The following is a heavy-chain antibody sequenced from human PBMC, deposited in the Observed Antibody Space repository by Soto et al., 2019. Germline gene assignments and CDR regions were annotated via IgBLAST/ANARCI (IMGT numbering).Heavy chain of an antibody. CDR2: IKGDGSAK. J-gene: IGHJ5*02. CDR1: GFTFSSQW. CDR3: ARDRLIVVGPNWFDP. V-gene: IGHV3-7*01. D-gene: IGHD2-2*01. Sequence: PGGSLRLSCAASGFTFSSQWMSWVRQTPGKGLEWVANIKGDGSAKCYVDSVRGRFTISRDNAKNSLYLQMNSLRVEDTAVYYCARDRLIVVGPNWFDPWGQGTLVTVSS.